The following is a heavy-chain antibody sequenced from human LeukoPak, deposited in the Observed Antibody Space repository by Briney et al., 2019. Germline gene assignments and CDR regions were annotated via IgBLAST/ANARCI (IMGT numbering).Heavy chain of an antibody. CDR1: GFTFSSYA. Sequence: GGCLRLSCAATGFTFSSYAVSWVRQAPWKGLEWVSAISGSGGSTYYADSVKGRFTISRDNSKNTLYLQMNSLRAEDTAVYYCAKEPDYGDYFDYWGQGTLVTVSS. V-gene: IGHV3-23*01. CDR2: ISGSGGST. CDR3: AKEPDYGDYFDY. D-gene: IGHD4-17*01. J-gene: IGHJ4*02.